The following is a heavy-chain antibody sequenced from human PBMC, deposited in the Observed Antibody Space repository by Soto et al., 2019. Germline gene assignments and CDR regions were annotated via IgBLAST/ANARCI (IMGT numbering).Heavy chain of an antibody. J-gene: IGHJ3*02. Sequence: GGSLRLSCAASGFTFSSYSMNWVRQAPGKGLEWVSSISSSSSYIYYADSVKGRFTISRDNAKNSLYLQMNSLRAEDTAVYYCARHHHGAFDAFDIWGQGTMVTLS. CDR3: ARHHHGAFDAFDI. CDR1: GFTFSSYS. V-gene: IGHV3-21*01. CDR2: ISSSSSYI. D-gene: IGHD4-17*01.